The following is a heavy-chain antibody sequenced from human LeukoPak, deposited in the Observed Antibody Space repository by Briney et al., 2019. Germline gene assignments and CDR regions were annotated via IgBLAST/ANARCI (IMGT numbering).Heavy chain of an antibody. CDR2: IIPIVDVT. Sequence: SVKVSCKASGGTFSNSAFSWVRQAPGQGLQWVGRIIPIVDVTSYAQDFKGRVTITADESTTTAYMELSSLRSEDTAVYYCAREMGDREFYFDYWGQGTLVTVSS. CDR1: GGTFSNSA. V-gene: IGHV1-69*04. D-gene: IGHD3-10*01. J-gene: IGHJ4*02. CDR3: AREMGDREFYFDY.